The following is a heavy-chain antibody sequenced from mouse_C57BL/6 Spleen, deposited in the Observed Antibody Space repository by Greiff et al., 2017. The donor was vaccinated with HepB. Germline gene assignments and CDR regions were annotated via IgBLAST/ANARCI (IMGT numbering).Heavy chain of an antibody. CDR3: ARVGDGYYDY. J-gene: IGHJ2*01. D-gene: IGHD2-3*01. Sequence: EVKLMESGPGMVKPSQSLSLTCTVTGYSITSGYDWHWIRHFPGNKLEWMGYISYSGSTNYNPSLKSRISITHDTSKNHFFLNLNSVTTEDTATYYCARVGDGYYDYWGQGTTLTVSS. CDR2: ISYSGST. CDR1: GYSITSGYD. V-gene: IGHV3-1*01.